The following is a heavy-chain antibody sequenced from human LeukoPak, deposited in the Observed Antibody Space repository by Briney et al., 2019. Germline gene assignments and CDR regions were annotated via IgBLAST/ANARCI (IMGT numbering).Heavy chain of an antibody. CDR1: GGSISSGGYY. CDR3: ARSMVDRGVIFDY. CDR2: IYYSGST. J-gene: IGHJ4*02. D-gene: IGHD3-10*01. Sequence: SETLSLTCTVSGGSISSGGYYWSWIRQPPGMGLEWIGYIYYSGSTYYNPSLKSRVTISVDTSKNQFSLKLSSVTAADTAVYYCARSMVDRGVIFDYWGQGTLVTVSS. V-gene: IGHV4-30-4*01.